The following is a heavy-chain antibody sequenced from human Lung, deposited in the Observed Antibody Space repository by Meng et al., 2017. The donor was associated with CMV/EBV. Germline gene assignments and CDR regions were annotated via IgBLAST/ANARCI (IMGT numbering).Heavy chain of an antibody. V-gene: IGHV4-31*03. CDR2: IYYSGST. CDR3: ARTNYGDYNWFDP. J-gene: IGHJ5*02. Sequence: RLRGSGPGLVKPSQTLSLTCTVSGGSISSGGFYWSWIRQHPGKGLEWIGYIYYSGSTYYNPSLRSRVAISIDTSKNQFSLKLTSVTAADTAVYFCARTNYGDYNWFDPWGQGTLVTVSS. D-gene: IGHD4-17*01. CDR1: GGSISSGGFY.